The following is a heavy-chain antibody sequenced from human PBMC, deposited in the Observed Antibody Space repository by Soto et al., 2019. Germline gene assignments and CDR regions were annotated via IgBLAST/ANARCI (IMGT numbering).Heavy chain of an antibody. CDR1: GGSISSGSYY. CDR2: IYYSGST. CDR3: ARGNDCSGGSCYSGWNWFDP. D-gene: IGHD2-15*01. Sequence: SETLSLTCTVSGGSISSGSYYWSWIRQPPGKGLEWIGYIYYSGSTYYNPSLKSRVTISLNTSKNQFSLKLSSVTAADTALYYFARGNDCSGGSCYSGWNWFDPWGQGTLVTVSS. V-gene: IGHV4-30-4*01. J-gene: IGHJ5*02.